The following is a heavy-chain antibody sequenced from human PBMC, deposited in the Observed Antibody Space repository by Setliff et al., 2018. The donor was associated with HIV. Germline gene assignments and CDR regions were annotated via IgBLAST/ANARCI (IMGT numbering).Heavy chain of an antibody. D-gene: IGHD1-26*01. J-gene: IGHJ3*02. CDR2: IRGGGDPT. V-gene: IGHV3-23*01. CDR1: GFTLTNYT. Sequence: GESLKISCAVSGFTLTNYTMSWVRQAAGKGLEWVSAIRGGGDPTYYSDSVKGRFFISRDISKNTLYLQMNNLRGDDAAVYYCAKGPWDIPHTFDIWGQGTMVTVSS. CDR3: AKGPWDIPHTFDI.